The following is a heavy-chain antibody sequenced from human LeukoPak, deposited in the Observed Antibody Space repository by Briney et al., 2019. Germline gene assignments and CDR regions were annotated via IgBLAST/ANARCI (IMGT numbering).Heavy chain of an antibody. CDR2: ISSGGSST. CDR3: ARDLELWFGELLYPFDY. D-gene: IGHD3-10*01. CDR1: GFTFSSYG. V-gene: IGHV3-21*05. Sequence: GGSLRLSCAASGFTFSSYGMSWVRQAPGKGLEWISYISSGGSSTYYADSVKGRFTISRDNAKNSLYLQMNSLRAEDTAVYYCARDLELWFGELLYPFDYWGQGTLVTVSS. J-gene: IGHJ4*02.